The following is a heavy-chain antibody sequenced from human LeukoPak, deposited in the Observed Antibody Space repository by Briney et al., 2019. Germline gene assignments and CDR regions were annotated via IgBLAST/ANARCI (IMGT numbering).Heavy chain of an antibody. Sequence: TGGTLGLSCAASGFTFSSYAISWVRQAPGKGLEWVSAISDSGGSTYYADSVKGGFTDPGDNSKNRLYLEMNSLRAEHTAIYCCAQDSSGSSADHDYWGQGTLVTVSS. CDR3: AQDSSGSSADHDY. V-gene: IGHV3-23*01. J-gene: IGHJ4*02. CDR2: ISDSGGST. CDR1: GFTFSSYA. D-gene: IGHD6-6*01.